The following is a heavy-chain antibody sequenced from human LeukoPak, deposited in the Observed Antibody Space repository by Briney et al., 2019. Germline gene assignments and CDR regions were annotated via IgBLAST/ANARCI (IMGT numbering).Heavy chain of an antibody. J-gene: IGHJ4*02. V-gene: IGHV3-74*01. CDR1: GFTFSSYW. Sequence: RGSLRLSCVTSGFTFSSYWMHWVRQGPGKGLVWVSRVYRDAPNYADSVKGRFTISRDNAQNTLYLQMNSLRAEDTAVYYCVRGNTGYGNFDQWGQGTLVTVSS. CDR3: VRGNTGYGNFDQ. CDR2: VYRDAP. D-gene: IGHD5-12*01.